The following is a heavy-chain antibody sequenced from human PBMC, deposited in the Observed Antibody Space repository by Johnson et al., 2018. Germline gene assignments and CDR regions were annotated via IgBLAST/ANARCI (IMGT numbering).Heavy chain of an antibody. V-gene: IGHV4-34*01. J-gene: IGHJ3*02. CDR2: INHSGST. CDR1: GGSFSGYY. Sequence: QVQLQQWGAGLLKPSETLSLTCAVYGGSFSGYYWSWIRQPPGKGLEWIGEINHSGSTNYNPSLKSRVTISVDTSKNQFSLKLSSVTAADTAVYYCARGGRERAFDIWGQGTMVTVSS. D-gene: IGHD1-26*01. CDR3: ARGGRERAFDI.